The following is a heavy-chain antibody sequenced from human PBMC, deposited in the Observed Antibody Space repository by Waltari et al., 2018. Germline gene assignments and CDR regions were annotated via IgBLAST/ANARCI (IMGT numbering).Heavy chain of an antibody. D-gene: IGHD3-16*01. CDR3: AREGRGGYAGNWFDP. V-gene: IGHV4-39*07. CDR2: IYYSGST. Sequence: VQLVESGGGLVQPGGSLRLSCAASGFTFSSYSMNWVRQAPGKGLEWIGSIYYSGSTYYNPSLKSRVTISVDTSKNQFSLKLSSVTAADTAVYYCAREGRGGYAGNWFDPWGQGTLVTVSS. J-gene: IGHJ5*02. CDR1: GFTFSSYS.